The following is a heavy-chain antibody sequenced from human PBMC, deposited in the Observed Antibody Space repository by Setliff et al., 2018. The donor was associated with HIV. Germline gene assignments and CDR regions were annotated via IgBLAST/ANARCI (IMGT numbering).Heavy chain of an antibody. CDR1: GGSINSGGYY. D-gene: IGHD5-18*01. CDR3: ARNTLGYGAHFDN. V-gene: IGHV4-39*02. Sequence: SETLSLTCTVSGGSINSGGYYWGWIRQPPEKGLEWIGTMFYSGGSSYNPSLKSRVTMSVDTSNNHFSLRLHSVTAADSAVYYCARNTLGYGAHFDNWGQGILVTVSS. J-gene: IGHJ4*02. CDR2: MFYSGGS.